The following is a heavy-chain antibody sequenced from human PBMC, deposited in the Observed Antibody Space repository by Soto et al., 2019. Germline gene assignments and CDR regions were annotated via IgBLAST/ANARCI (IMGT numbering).Heavy chain of an antibody. CDR2: IKRKTDGGTT. CDR3: TTQRVTMIVVVNDY. CDR1: GFTFNNAW. V-gene: IGHV3-15*01. D-gene: IGHD3-22*01. Sequence: GGSLRLSCAASGFTFNNAWMTWVRQAPGKALEWVGRIKRKTDGGTTDYAAPVKGRFTISRDDSKNTLYLQMNSLKIEDTAVYYCTTQRVTMIVVVNDYWGQGTLVTVSS. J-gene: IGHJ4*02.